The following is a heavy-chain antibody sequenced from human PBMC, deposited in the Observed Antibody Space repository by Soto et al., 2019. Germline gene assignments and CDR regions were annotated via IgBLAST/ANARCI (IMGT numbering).Heavy chain of an antibody. CDR1: GYSFASHW. CDR3: ARSRRGAYSSGWYSPSGYYNYGIDV. CDR2: IDPTDSYT. V-gene: IGHV5-10-1*01. D-gene: IGHD6-19*01. Sequence: GESLKISCKGSGYSFASHWITWVRQMPGKGLEWMGRIDPTDSYTNYSSSFQGHVTFSVDKSISTAYLHWRGLKASDTAMYYCARSRRGAYSSGWYSPSGYYNYGIDVWGQGTKVTVS. J-gene: IGHJ6*02.